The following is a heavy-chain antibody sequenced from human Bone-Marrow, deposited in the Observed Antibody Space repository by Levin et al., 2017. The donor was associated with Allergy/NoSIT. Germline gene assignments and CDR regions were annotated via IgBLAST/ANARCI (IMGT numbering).Heavy chain of an antibody. V-gene: IGHV3-30*02. CDR2: MRYDGSHE. CDR1: GFSFSSDA. J-gene: IGHJ6*03. Sequence: GESLKISCAASGFSFSSDAMLWVRQPPGKGLEWVSIMRYDGSHEYYADSVKGRFTISRDNYKNTLYLQMNSLRAEDTAVYYCARGLLGLYQYYMAAWGKGTTVTVSS. CDR3: ARGLLGLYQYYMAA. D-gene: IGHD3-16*01.